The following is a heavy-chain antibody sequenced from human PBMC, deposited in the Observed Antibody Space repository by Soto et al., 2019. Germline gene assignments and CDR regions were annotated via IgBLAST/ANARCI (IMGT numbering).Heavy chain of an antibody. Sequence: TFSIYSMNWVRQAPGKGLEWVSSISSSSSYIYYADSVKGRFTISRDNAKNSLYLQMNSLRAEDTAVYYCARAGHSSSSRFDYWGQGTLVTVSS. V-gene: IGHV3-21*01. CDR1: TFSIYS. J-gene: IGHJ4*02. CDR3: ARAGHSSSSRFDY. D-gene: IGHD6-6*01. CDR2: ISSSSSYI.